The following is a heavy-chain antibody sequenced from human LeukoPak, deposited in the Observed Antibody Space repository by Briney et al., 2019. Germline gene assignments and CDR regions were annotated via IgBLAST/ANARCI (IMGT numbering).Heavy chain of an antibody. V-gene: IGHV3-23*01. CDR3: AKRVSYSNSAAYFDC. D-gene: IGHD6-6*01. Sequence: GGSLRLPCAASGFTFSSYAMRCLRQARGKGLEWVSSISDGADSTYYAESVRGRFTISRDNFMNTLYLQMNSLRADDTAVYYCAKRVSYSNSAAYFDCWGQGTLVTVSS. CDR1: GFTFSSYA. CDR2: ISDGADST. J-gene: IGHJ4*02.